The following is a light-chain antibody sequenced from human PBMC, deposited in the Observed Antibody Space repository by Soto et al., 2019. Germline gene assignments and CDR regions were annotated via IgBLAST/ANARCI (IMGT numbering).Light chain of an antibody. CDR1: QSVSTY. V-gene: IGKV3-11*01. Sequence: EIVLTQSPATLSLSPGERATLSCRASQSVSTYLAWYQQKPGQAPRLLIYHASNRATGIPARFSGSGSGTEVTLTISSLEPEDFAVYYCQQRSNWPPELTFGPGTKVDMK. J-gene: IGKJ3*01. CDR2: HAS. CDR3: QQRSNWPPELT.